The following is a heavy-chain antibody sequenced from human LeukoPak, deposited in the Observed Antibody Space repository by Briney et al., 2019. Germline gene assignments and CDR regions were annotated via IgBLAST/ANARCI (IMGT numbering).Heavy chain of an antibody. D-gene: IGHD3-22*01. J-gene: IGHJ4*02. CDR2: IYYSGST. CDR3: ARPFTKNSSGRDFDY. Sequence: PSETLSLTCTVSGGSISSSSYYWGWIRPPPGKGLEWIGSIYYSGSTYYNPSLKSRVTISVGTSKNQFSLRLTSVTAADTAVYYCARPFTKNSSGRDFDYWGQGTLVTVSS. V-gene: IGHV4-39*01. CDR1: GGSISSSSYY.